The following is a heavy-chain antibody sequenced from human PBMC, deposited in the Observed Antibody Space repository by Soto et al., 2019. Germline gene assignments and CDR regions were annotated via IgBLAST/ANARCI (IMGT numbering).Heavy chain of an antibody. D-gene: IGHD3-3*01. CDR2: IKQDGSEK. Sequence: GESLKISCAASGFTFSSYWMSWVRQAPGKGLEWVANIKQDGSEKYYVDSVKGRFTISRDNAKNSLYLQMNSLRAEDTAVYYCARDRVEGYYDFWSGYYYYYYYYMDVWGKGTTVTVSS. V-gene: IGHV3-7*03. CDR1: GFTFSSYW. J-gene: IGHJ6*03. CDR3: ARDRVEGYYDFWSGYYYYYYYYMDV.